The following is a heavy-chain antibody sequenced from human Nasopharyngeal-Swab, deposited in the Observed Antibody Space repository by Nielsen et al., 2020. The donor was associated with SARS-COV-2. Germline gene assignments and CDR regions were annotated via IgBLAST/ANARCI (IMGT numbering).Heavy chain of an antibody. CDR2: ISAYNGNT. CDR3: AREHSGYYRWYFDL. J-gene: IGHJ2*01. D-gene: IGHD3-22*01. Sequence: ASVKVSCKASGYTFTSYGISWVRQAPGQGLEWMGWISAYNGNTNYAQKLQGRVTMTADTSTSTAYMELRSLRSDDTAVYYCAREHSGYYRWYFDLWGRGTLVTVSS. V-gene: IGHV1-18*01. CDR1: GYTFTSYG.